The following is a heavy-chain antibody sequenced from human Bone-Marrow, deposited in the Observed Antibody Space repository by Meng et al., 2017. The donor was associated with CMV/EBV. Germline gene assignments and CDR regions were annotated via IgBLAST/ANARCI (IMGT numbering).Heavy chain of an antibody. CDR2: ISGSGGST. V-gene: IGHV3-23*01. J-gene: IGHJ1*01. Sequence: GESLKISCAASGFTFSSYAVSWVRQAPGKGLEWVSAISGSGGSTYYADSVKGRFTISRDNSKNTLYLQMNSLRAEDTATYFCAKRSTAMVSWGQGTVVTVSS. CDR1: GFTFSSYA. CDR3: AKRSTAMVS. D-gene: IGHD5-18*01.